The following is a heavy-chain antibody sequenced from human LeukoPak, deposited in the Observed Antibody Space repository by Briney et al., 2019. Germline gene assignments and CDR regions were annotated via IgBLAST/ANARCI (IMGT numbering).Heavy chain of an antibody. D-gene: IGHD3-22*01. CDR1: GFTFSSYW. CDR2: IKQDGSEK. Sequence: GGSLRLSCAASGFTFSSYWMSWVRQAPGKGLEWVANIKQDGSEKYYVDSVKGRFTISRDNAKNSLYLQVNSLRAEDTAVYYCARDNFIVVGPFDYWGQGTLVTVSS. J-gene: IGHJ4*02. V-gene: IGHV3-7*01. CDR3: ARDNFIVVGPFDY.